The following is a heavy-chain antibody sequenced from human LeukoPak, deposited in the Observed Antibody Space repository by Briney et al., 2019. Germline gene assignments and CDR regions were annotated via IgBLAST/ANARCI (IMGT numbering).Heavy chain of an antibody. V-gene: IGHV5-51*01. J-gene: IGHJ6*03. CDR2: IDPGDSDT. CDR1: GYSFTNYW. Sequence: GESLKISCQVSGYSFTNYWIGWVRPMPGKGLEWMGSIDPGDSDTRYSPPFQGQVTISDNNSLSPAYLQWSSLKASDTAMYYCARHWRPKGITMIRGVRPYYYMDVWGKGTTVTVSS. D-gene: IGHD3-10*01. CDR3: ARHWRPKGITMIRGVRPYYYMDV.